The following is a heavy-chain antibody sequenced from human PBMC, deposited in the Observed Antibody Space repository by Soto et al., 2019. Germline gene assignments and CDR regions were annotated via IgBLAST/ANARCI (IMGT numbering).Heavy chain of an antibody. J-gene: IGHJ3*02. D-gene: IGHD5-18*01. CDR1: GGSISSYY. V-gene: IGHV4-59*01. CDR3: ARLQLSDDAFDI. CDR2: IYYSGST. Sequence: SETLSLTCTVSGGSISSYYWSWIRQPPGKGLEWIGYIYYSGSTNYNPSLKSRVTISVDTSKNQFSLKLSSVTVADTAVYYCARLQLSDDAFDIWGQGTMVTVSS.